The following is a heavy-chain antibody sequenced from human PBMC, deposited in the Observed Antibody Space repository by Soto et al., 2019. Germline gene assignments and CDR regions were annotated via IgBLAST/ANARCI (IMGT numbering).Heavy chain of an antibody. CDR1: GFTFSSYA. CDR3: ARKTTYYYDSSGYYYEPIGAFDI. V-gene: IGHV3-30-3*01. D-gene: IGHD3-22*01. Sequence: QVQLVESGGGVVQPGRSLRLSCAASGFTFSSYAMHWVRQAPGKGLEWVAVISYDGSNKYYADSVKGRFTISRDNSKNTLYLQMNSLRAEDTAVYYCARKTTYYYDSSGYYYEPIGAFDIWGQGTMVTVSS. J-gene: IGHJ3*02. CDR2: ISYDGSNK.